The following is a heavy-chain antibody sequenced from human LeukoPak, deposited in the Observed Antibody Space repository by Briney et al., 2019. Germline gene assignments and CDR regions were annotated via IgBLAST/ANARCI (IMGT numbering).Heavy chain of an antibody. CDR2: INVGNGNT. Sequence: ASVKVSFKASGYTFTTYALTWVRQAPGQRLEWMGWINVGNGNTKSSQKFQGRVTITRDMSASTAYMELSSLRSEDTAVYYCARGLGYGVFDPWGQGTLVTVSS. V-gene: IGHV1-3*01. D-gene: IGHD6-13*01. CDR3: ARGLGYGVFDP. J-gene: IGHJ5*02. CDR1: GYTFTTYA.